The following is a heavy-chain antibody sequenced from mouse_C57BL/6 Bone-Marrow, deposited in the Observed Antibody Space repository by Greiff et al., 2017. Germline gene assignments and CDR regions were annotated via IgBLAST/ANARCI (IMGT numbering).Heavy chain of an antibody. CDR3: TRDYSNYEREMDY. D-gene: IGHD2-5*01. CDR1: GFTFSSYA. CDR2: LSSGGDYI. Sequence: DVPLQESGEGLVKPGGSLKLSCAASGFTFSSYAMSWVRQTPEKRLEWVAYLSSGGDYIYYAAPVKGRFTISRDNARNTRYVQMSSMKSEDTAMDYCTRDYSNYEREMDYWGQGTSVTVSS. V-gene: IGHV5-9-1*02. J-gene: IGHJ4*01.